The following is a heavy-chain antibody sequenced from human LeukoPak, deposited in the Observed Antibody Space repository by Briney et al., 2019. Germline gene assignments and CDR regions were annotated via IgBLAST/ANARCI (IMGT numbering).Heavy chain of an antibody. CDR1: GYTFTSYG. V-gene: IGHV1-18*01. Sequence: ASVKVSCKASGYTFTSYGISWVRQAPGQGLEWMGWISAYNGNTNYAQKLQGRVTMTTDTSTSTAYMELRSLRSDDTAVYYCAKDQGILGIKAHFDYRGQGTLVTVSS. D-gene: IGHD2-21*01. J-gene: IGHJ4*02. CDR2: ISAYNGNT. CDR3: AKDQGILGIKAHFDY.